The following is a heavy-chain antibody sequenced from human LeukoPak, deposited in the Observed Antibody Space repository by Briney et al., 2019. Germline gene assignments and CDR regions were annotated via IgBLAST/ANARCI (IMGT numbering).Heavy chain of an antibody. CDR3: AKSVSYHDFGSGQLRHYMDV. J-gene: IGHJ6*03. CDR2: ISGSGGST. V-gene: IGHV3-23*01. CDR1: GFTFSSYA. Sequence: GGSLRLSCAASGFTFSSYAMSWVLQAPGKGLEWVSAISGSGGSTYYADSVKGRFTISRDNSKNTLYLQMNVLRADDTAVYYCAKSVSYHDFGSGQLRHYMDVWGKETTVTVSS. D-gene: IGHD3-3*01.